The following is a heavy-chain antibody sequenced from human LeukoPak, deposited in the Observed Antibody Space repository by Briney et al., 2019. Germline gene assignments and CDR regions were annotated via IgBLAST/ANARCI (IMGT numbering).Heavy chain of an antibody. CDR3: ARDLRPYGSGSYGHFDY. V-gene: IGHV4-39*07. J-gene: IGHJ4*02. CDR2: IYYSGST. D-gene: IGHD3-10*01. CDR1: GGSISSSSYY. Sequence: SETLSLTCTVSGGSISSSSYYWGWIRQPPGKGLEWIGSIYYSGSTYYNPSLKSRVTISVDTSKNQFSLKLSSVTAADTAVYYCARDLRPYGSGSYGHFDYWGQGTLVTVSS.